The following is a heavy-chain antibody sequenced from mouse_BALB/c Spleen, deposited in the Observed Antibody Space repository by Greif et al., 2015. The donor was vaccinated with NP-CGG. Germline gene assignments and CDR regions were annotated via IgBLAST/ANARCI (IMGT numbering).Heavy chain of an antibody. V-gene: IGHV5-6*01. J-gene: IGHJ2*01. CDR1: GFTFSSYG. CDR2: ISSGGSYT. CDR3: ARHEGGKGNGY. Sequence: EVKVVESGGDLVKPGGSLKLSCAASGFTFSSYGMSWVRQTPDKRLEWVATISSGGSYTYYPDSVKGRFTISRDNAKNTLYLQMSSLKSEDTAMYYCARHEGGKGNGYWGQGTTLTVSS. D-gene: IGHD1-3*01.